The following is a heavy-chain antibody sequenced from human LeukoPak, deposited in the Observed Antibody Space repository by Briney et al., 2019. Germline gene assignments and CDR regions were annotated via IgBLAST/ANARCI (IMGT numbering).Heavy chain of an antibody. V-gene: IGHV3-30*03. J-gene: IGHJ6*02. D-gene: IGHD3-10*01. CDR1: GFTFSSYG. Sequence: GRSLRLSCAASGFTFSSYGMHWVRQAPGKGLEWVAVISYDGSNKYYADSVKGRFTISRDNSKNTLYLQMNSLRAEDTAVYYCARTSGSFLYGMDVWGQGTTVTVSS. CDR3: ARTSGSFLYGMDV. CDR2: ISYDGSNK.